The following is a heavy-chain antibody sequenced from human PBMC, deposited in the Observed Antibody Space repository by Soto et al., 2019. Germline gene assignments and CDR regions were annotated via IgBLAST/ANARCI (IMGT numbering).Heavy chain of an antibody. V-gene: IGHV3-23*01. J-gene: IGHJ6*03. CDR1: GFTFSSYA. Sequence: EVQLLESGGGLVQPGGSLRLSCAASGFTFSSYAMSWVRQAPGKGLEWVSAISGSGGSTYYADSVKGRFTISRDNSKNTLYLQMNSLRAEDTAVYYCAKIVATIKYYYYYMDVWGKGTTVTVSS. CDR3: AKIVATIKYYYYYMDV. D-gene: IGHD5-12*01. CDR2: ISGSGGST.